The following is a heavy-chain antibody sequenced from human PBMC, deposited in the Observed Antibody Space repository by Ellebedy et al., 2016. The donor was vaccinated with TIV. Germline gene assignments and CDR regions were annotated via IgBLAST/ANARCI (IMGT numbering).Heavy chain of an antibody. V-gene: IGHV3-74*01. D-gene: IGHD3-3*01. CDR1: GFTFSRYW. CDR2: TNSDGSST. CDR3: AKAVSGWRYNWFDP. J-gene: IGHJ5*02. Sequence: GGSLRLSXAASGFTFSRYWMHWVRQAPGKGLVWVSRTNSDGSSTNYADSVEGRFTISRDNANNTLYLQMNSLRAEDTAVYYCAKAVSGWRYNWFDPWGQGTLVTVSS.